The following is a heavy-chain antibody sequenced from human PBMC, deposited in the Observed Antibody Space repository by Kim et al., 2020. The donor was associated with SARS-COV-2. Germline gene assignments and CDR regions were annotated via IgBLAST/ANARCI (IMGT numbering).Heavy chain of an antibody. CDR3: ARGWSVAGY. Sequence: TYTYYADSVKGGFTISRDDAKNSMYLQMNSLGVEDTAVYYCARGWSVAGYWGQGTLVTVSS. CDR2: TYT. V-gene: IGHV3-21*01. J-gene: IGHJ4*02. D-gene: IGHD2-15*01.